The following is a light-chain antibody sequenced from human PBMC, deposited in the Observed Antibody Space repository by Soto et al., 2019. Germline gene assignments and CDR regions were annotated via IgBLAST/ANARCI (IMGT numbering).Light chain of an antibody. J-gene: IGKJ4*01. V-gene: IGKV3-20*01. Sequence: EIVLTQSPGTLSLSPGERATLSCRASQSVSSSYLAWYQQKPVQAPRLLIYGASSRATGIPDRFSGSGSGTDVTLTISRLEPEDFAVYYCPQYGSSPLTFGGGTKVEIK. CDR3: PQYGSSPLT. CDR1: QSVSSSY. CDR2: GAS.